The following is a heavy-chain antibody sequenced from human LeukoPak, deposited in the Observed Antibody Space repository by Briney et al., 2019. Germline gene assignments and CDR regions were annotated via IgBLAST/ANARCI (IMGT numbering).Heavy chain of an antibody. J-gene: IGHJ4*02. CDR2: ISAYNGNT. Sequence: ASVTVPCKASGYTFTSYGISWVRQAPGQGLEWMGGISAYNGNTNYAQKLQGRVTMTTDTSTSTAYMELRSLRSDGTAVYYCARVYYYDSSGYYPFDYWGQGTLVTVSS. D-gene: IGHD3-22*01. V-gene: IGHV1-18*01. CDR3: ARVYYYDSSGYYPFDY. CDR1: GYTFTSYG.